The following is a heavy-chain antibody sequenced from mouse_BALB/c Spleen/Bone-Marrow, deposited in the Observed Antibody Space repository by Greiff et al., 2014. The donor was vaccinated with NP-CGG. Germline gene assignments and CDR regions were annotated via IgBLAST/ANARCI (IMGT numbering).Heavy chain of an antibody. J-gene: IGHJ2*01. CDR2: ISTYSGNT. CDR3: ARNFYGSAYFDF. CDR1: GYKFTDYA. D-gene: IGHD1-1*01. Sequence: QVQLQQSGPELVRPGVSVKISCKGSGYKFTDYAMHWVKQSHAKSLEWIGLISTYSGNTHYNQKFKGKATMTVDKSSSTAYMELVRLTSEDSAIYYCARNFYGSAYFDFWGQGSTLTVSS. V-gene: IGHV1-67*01.